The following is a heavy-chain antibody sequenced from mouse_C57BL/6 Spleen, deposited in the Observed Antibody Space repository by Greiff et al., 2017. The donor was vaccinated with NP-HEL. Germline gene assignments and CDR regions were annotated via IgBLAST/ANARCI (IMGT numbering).Heavy chain of an antibody. V-gene: IGHV5-6*02. CDR3: ARPLITTVVATPHWYFDV. J-gene: IGHJ1*03. D-gene: IGHD1-1*01. Sequence: DVKLVESGGDLVKPGGSLKLSCAASGFTFSSYGMSWVRQTPDKRLEWVATISSGGSYTYYPDSVKGRFTISRDNAKNTLYLQMSSLKSEDTAMYYCARPLITTVVATPHWYFDVWGTGTTVTVSS. CDR2: ISSGGSYT. CDR1: GFTFSSYG.